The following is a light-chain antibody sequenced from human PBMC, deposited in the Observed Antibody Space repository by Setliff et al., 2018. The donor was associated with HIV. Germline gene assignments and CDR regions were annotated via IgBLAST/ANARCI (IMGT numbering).Light chain of an antibody. V-gene: IGLV2-23*02. CDR1: RSDVGSYNY. J-gene: IGLJ1*01. CDR2: EVS. Sequence: QSALTQPASVSGSLGQSITISCTGTRSDVGSYNYVSWYQQHPGKAPKLIISEVSKGPSGISSRFSGSKSGNTASLTISGLQTEDEADYYCCSYSGGSTLFVFGPGTKVTVL. CDR3: CSYSGGSTLFV.